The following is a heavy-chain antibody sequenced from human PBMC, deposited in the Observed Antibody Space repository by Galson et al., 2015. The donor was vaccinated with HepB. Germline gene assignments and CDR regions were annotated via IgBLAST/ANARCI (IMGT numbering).Heavy chain of an antibody. Sequence: SLRLSCAASGFTVSSNYMSWVRQAPGKGLEWVSVIYSGGSTYYADSVKGRFTISRDNSKNTLYLQMNSLRAEDTAVYYCARVEAHYDILTGYYLNWFDPWGQGTLVTVSS. CDR2: IYSGGST. CDR1: GFTVSSNY. D-gene: IGHD3-9*01. CDR3: ARVEAHYDILTGYYLNWFDP. J-gene: IGHJ5*02. V-gene: IGHV3-53*01.